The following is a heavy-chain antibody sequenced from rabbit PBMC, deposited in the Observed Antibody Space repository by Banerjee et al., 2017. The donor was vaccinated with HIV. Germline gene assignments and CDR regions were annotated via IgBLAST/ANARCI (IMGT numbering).Heavy chain of an antibody. D-gene: IGHD6-1*01. Sequence: QEQLVESGGGLVQPEGSLTLTCKASGFDFSSYWMCWVRQAPGKGLEWIACIHAGSSGSTYYASWAKGRFTITRSTSLNTVTLQMTSLTAADTATYFCARDNVYDAAYYLILWGQGTLVTVS. J-gene: IGHJ4*01. V-gene: IGHV1S47*01. CDR1: GFDFSSYW. CDR2: IHAGSSGST. CDR3: ARDNVYDAAYYLIL.